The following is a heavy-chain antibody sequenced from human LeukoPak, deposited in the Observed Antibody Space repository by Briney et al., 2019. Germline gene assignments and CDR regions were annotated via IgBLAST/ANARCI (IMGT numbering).Heavy chain of an antibody. CDR1: GGSISSYY. CDR3: ARLEGGQQLVTWYFDL. V-gene: IGHV4-59*01. Sequence: PSETLSLTCTVSGGSISSYYWSWIRQPPGKGLEWIGYIYYSGSTNYNPSLKSRVTISVDTSKNQFSLKLSSVTAADTAVYYCARLEGGQQLVTWYFDLWGRGTLVTVSS. CDR2: IYYSGST. J-gene: IGHJ2*01. D-gene: IGHD6-13*01.